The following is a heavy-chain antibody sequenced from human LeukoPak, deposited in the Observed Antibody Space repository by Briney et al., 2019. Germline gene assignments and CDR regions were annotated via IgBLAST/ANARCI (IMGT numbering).Heavy chain of an antibody. J-gene: IGHJ4*02. Sequence: GGSLRLSCAASGFTFSSYGMHWVRQAPGKGLEWVAFIRYDGSNKYYADSVKGRFTISRDNSKNTLYLQMNSLRAEDTAVYYCARRSTITVTTDFDYWGQGTLVTVSS. CDR2: IRYDGSNK. CDR1: GFTFSSYG. V-gene: IGHV3-30*02. CDR3: ARRSTITVTTDFDY. D-gene: IGHD4-17*01.